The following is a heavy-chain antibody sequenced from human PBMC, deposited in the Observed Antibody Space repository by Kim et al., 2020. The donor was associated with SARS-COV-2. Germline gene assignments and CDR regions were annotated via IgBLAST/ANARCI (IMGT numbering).Heavy chain of an antibody. CDR2: IKSKTDGGTT. Sequence: GGSLRLSCAASGFTFSNAWMSWVRQAPGKGLEWVGRIKSKTDGGTTDYAAPVKGRFTISRDDSKNTLYLQMNSLKTEDTAVYYCTTAYYGDYDTYYYGMDVWGQGTTVTVSS. D-gene: IGHD4-17*01. J-gene: IGHJ6*02. CDR1: GFTFSNAW. CDR3: TTAYYGDYDTYYYGMDV. V-gene: IGHV3-15*01.